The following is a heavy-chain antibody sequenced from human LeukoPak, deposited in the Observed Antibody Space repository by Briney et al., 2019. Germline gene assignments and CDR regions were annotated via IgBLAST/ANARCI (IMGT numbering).Heavy chain of an antibody. J-gene: IGHJ5*02. CDR1: GFTFSSYA. Sequence: GGSLRLSCAASGFTFSSYAMSWVRQAPGKGLEWVSAISGSGGSTYYADSVKGRFTISRDNAKNSLYLQMNSLRAEDTAVYYCARADPYYDILTGYFNWFDPWGQGTLVTVSS. D-gene: IGHD3-9*01. V-gene: IGHV3-23*01. CDR2: ISGSGGST. CDR3: ARADPYYDILTGYFNWFDP.